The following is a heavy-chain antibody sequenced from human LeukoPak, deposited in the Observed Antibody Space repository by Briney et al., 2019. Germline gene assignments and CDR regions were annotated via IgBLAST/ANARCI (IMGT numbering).Heavy chain of an antibody. CDR1: GFTFSSYG. D-gene: IGHD4-11*01. J-gene: IGHJ4*02. CDR2: IWYDGSNK. CDR3: ARDRDYTKKFDY. Sequence: GGSLRLSCAASGFTFSSYGMHWVRQAPGKGLEWVAVIWYDGSNKYYADSVKGRFTISRDSSKNTLYLQMNSLRAEDTAVYYCARDRDYTKKFDYWGQGTLVTVSS. V-gene: IGHV3-33*01.